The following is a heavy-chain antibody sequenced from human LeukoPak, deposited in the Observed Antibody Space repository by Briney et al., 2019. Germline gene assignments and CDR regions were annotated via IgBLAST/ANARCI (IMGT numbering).Heavy chain of an antibody. CDR2: IYPDDSDA. D-gene: IGHD1-26*01. Sequence: GESLKISCKASRYKFSNYWIAWVGQMPGKGLEWMGTIYPDDSDARYSPSFQGQVTLSVDKSVTTAYLQWSSLKASDTAIYYCARRPTTNFDFWGQGTLVTVSS. CDR1: RYKFSNYW. J-gene: IGHJ4*02. CDR3: ARRPTTNFDF. V-gene: IGHV5-51*01.